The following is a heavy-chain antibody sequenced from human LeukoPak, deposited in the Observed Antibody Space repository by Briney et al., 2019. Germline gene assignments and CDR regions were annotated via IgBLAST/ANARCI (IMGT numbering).Heavy chain of an antibody. D-gene: IGHD2-15*01. J-gene: IGHJ4*02. CDR3: AKSEGYGLGRY. V-gene: IGHV4-39*01. CDR2: ICCSGST. CDR1: GASISTSAYY. Sequence: SETLSLTCTVSGASISTSAYYWGWLRQPPGQGLYCIGNICCSGSTYYNPSLQSRVTISVDSSKNQFSLRLSSVPTADTAVYYCAKSEGYGLGRYWGQGNLVTVSS.